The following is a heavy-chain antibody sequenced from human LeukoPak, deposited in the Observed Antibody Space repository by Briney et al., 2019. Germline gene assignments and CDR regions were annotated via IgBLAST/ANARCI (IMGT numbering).Heavy chain of an antibody. J-gene: IGHJ5*02. CDR3: ARDRGYSNYRVFDP. D-gene: IGHD4-11*01. Sequence: SETLSLTCTVSGGSISSSSYYWGWIRQPPGKGLEWIGEINHSGSTNYNPSLKSRVTISVDTSKNQFSLKLSSVTAADTAVYYCARDRGYSNYRVFDPWGQGTLVTVSS. CDR1: GGSISSSSYY. V-gene: IGHV4-39*07. CDR2: INHSGST.